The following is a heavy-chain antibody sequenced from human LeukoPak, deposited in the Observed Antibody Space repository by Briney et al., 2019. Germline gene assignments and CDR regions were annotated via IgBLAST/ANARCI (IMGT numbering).Heavy chain of an antibody. J-gene: IGHJ4*02. V-gene: IGHV4-34*01. Sequence: SETLSLTCAVYGGSFSGYYWSWIRQPPGKGLEWIGEINHSGSTNYNPSLKSRVTISVDTSKNQFSLKLSSVTAADTAVYYCARLEGYSGYDFSYWGQGTLVTVSS. D-gene: IGHD5-12*01. CDR3: ARLEGYSGYDFSY. CDR2: INHSGST. CDR1: GGSFSGYY.